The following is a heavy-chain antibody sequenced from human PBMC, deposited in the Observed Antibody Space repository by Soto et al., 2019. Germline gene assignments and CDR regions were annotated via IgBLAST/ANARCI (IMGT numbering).Heavy chain of an antibody. V-gene: IGHV1-69*01. CDR1: GGTFSSYA. CDR2: IIPIFGTA. J-gene: IGHJ4*02. D-gene: IGHD3-3*01. CDR3: AVLDPEIKGVGYFDY. Sequence: QVQLVQSGAEVKKPGSSVKVSCKASGGTFSSYAISWVRQAPGQGLEWMGGIIPIFGTANYAQKFQGRVTIPADESTSTAYMELSSLRSEDTAVYYCAVLDPEIKGVGYFDYWGQGTLVTVSS.